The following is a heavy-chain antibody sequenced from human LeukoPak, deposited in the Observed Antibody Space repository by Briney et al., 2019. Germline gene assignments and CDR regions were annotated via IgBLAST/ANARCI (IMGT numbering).Heavy chain of an antibody. CDR3: ARDWRDSSGKFPNDAFDI. D-gene: IGHD3-22*01. CDR1: GFTFISYW. CDR2: IKQDGSEK. J-gene: IGHJ3*02. Sequence: GGSLRLSCAASGFTFISYWMSWVRQAPGKGLEWVANIKQDGSEKSYVDSVKGRFTISRDNAKNSLYLQMNSLRAEDTAVYYCARDWRDSSGKFPNDAFDIWGQGTMVTVSS. V-gene: IGHV3-7*01.